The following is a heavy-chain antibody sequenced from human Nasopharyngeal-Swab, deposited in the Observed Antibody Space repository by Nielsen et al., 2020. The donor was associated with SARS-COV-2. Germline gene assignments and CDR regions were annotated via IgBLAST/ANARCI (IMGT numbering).Heavy chain of an antibody. Sequence: SVKVSCKASGGTFSNYAISWVRQAPGQGLEWMGGIIPIFGTANYAQKFQGRVTLTADEFTSTAYMELSSLRSEDTAVYYCARVGVVVVPAEGFWSGNEGFDPWGQGTLVTVSS. CDR1: GGTFSNYA. J-gene: IGHJ5*02. D-gene: IGHD2-2*01. CDR3: ARVGVVVVPAEGFWSGNEGFDP. V-gene: IGHV1-69*13. CDR2: IIPIFGTA.